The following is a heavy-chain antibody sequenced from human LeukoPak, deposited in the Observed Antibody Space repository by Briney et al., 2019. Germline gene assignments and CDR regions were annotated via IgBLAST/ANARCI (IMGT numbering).Heavy chain of an antibody. D-gene: IGHD5-18*01. CDR2: ISGSGGST. CDR3: ASSPKGQLWNLKV. J-gene: IGHJ4*02. Sequence: GGSLRLSCAASGFTFSSYAMSWVRQAPGKGLEWVSAISGSGGSTYCADSVKGRFTISRDNSKNTLYLQLSSLRAEDTAMFYCASSPKGQLWNLKVWGQGTLVTVSS. V-gene: IGHV3-23*01. CDR1: GFTFSSYA.